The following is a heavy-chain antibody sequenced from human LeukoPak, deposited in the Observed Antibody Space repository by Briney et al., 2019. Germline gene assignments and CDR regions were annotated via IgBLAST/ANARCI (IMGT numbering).Heavy chain of an antibody. CDR3: ARDTLDYGGNPYYFDY. Sequence: ASVKVSRKASGYTFTGYYMHWVRQAPGQGLEWMGWINPNSGGTNYAQKFQGRVTMTRDTSISTAYMELSRLRSDDTAVYYCARDTLDYGGNPYYFDYWGQGTLVTVSS. D-gene: IGHD4-23*01. V-gene: IGHV1-2*02. J-gene: IGHJ4*02. CDR1: GYTFTGYY. CDR2: INPNSGGT.